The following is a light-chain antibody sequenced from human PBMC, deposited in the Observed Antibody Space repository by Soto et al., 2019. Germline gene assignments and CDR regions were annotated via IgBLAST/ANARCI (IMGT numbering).Light chain of an antibody. CDR2: EVS. CDR1: SSDVGGYNY. V-gene: IGLV2-8*01. J-gene: IGLJ1*01. Sequence: QSVLTQPPSASGSPGQSVTISCTGTSSDVGGYNYVSWYQQHPGKAPKLMIYEVSKRPSGVPDRFSGSKSGNTASLTVSGLQAEDEADYYCSSYACSNNYVFGTGTKLTVL. CDR3: SSYACSNNYV.